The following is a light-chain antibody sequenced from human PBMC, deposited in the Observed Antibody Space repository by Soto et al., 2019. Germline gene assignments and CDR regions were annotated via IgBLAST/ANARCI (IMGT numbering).Light chain of an antibody. CDR3: QQRSNPLT. J-gene: IGKJ4*01. Sequence: EVVLTQSPATLSLSPGERATLSCRASQSINTYLAWYQQKPGQAPRLLIYDASKRATGIPARFSGSGSGTDFTLTISSLEPEDFAVDYCQQRSNPLTFGGGTKVEIK. V-gene: IGKV3-11*01. CDR2: DAS. CDR1: QSINTY.